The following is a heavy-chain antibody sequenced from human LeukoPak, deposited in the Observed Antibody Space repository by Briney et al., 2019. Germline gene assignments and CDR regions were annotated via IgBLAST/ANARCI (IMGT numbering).Heavy chain of an antibody. Sequence: GGSLRLSCAASGFTFSNYEMNWVRQAPGKGLEWVSYISSSASTIYYADSVKGRFTISRDNAKNSLYLQMNSLRAEDTAVYYCAKAGAPDSSSWYLNAFDIWGQGTMVTVSS. CDR1: GFTFSNYE. CDR3: AKAGAPDSSSWYLNAFDI. D-gene: IGHD6-13*01. J-gene: IGHJ3*02. V-gene: IGHV3-48*03. CDR2: ISSSASTI.